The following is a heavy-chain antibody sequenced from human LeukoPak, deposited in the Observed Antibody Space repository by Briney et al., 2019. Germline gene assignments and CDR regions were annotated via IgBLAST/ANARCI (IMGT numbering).Heavy chain of an antibody. CDR2: INTDGSTT. CDR3: AKSLLENLPYYFDY. D-gene: IGHD3-3*01. J-gene: IGHJ4*02. CDR1: GFTFSSYW. Sequence: GGSLRLSCTVSGFTFSSYWMHWVRQAPGMGLVWVSRINTDGSTTSYADSVKGRFTISRDNAKNTLYLQMNSLRAEDTAVYHCAKSLLENLPYYFDYWGQGTLVTVSS. V-gene: IGHV3-74*01.